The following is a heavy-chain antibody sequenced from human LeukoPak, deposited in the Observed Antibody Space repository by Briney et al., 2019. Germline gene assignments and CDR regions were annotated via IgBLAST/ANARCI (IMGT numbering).Heavy chain of an antibody. Sequence: GRSLRLSCAASGFTFSSYGMHWVRQAPGKGLEWVAVIWYDGSNKYYADSVKGRFTISRDNSKNTLYLQMNSLRAEDTAVYYCAKGRNTVNYFDYWGQGTLVTVPS. CDR1: GFTFSSYG. D-gene: IGHD4-17*01. CDR2: IWYDGSNK. CDR3: AKGRNTVNYFDY. J-gene: IGHJ4*02. V-gene: IGHV3-33*06.